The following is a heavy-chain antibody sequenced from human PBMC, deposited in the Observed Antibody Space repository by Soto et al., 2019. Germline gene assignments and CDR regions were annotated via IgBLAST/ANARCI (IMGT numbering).Heavy chain of an antibody. CDR3: ARGLTNILRYFDWPPLYDY. Sequence: QVQLQQWGAGLLKPAETLSLTCAVYGGSFSGYYWSWIRQPPGKGLEWIGEINHSGSTNYNPYLKSRVTTSVDTSKNQFSLKLSSVTAADTALYYCARGLTNILRYFDWPPLYDYWGQGTLVTVSS. V-gene: IGHV4-34*01. CDR2: INHSGST. CDR1: GGSFSGYY. J-gene: IGHJ4*02. D-gene: IGHD3-9*01.